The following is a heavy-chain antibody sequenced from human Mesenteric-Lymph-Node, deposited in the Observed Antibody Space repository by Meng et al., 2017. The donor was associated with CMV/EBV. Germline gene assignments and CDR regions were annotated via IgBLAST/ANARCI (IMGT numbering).Heavy chain of an antibody. D-gene: IGHD3-10*01. V-gene: IGHV3-21*01. J-gene: IGHJ4*02. CDR2: ISSTSSST. CDR1: GFTLTSYS. CDR3: AGVQPPAYVSGSYSPFYY. Sequence: GESLKISCTASGFTLTSYSLNWVRQAPGKGLEWVSSISSTSSSTHYADSVKGRFTISRVNAKNSLYLQMNSLRDEDTAVYYCAGVQPPAYVSGSYSPFYYWGQGTLVTVSS.